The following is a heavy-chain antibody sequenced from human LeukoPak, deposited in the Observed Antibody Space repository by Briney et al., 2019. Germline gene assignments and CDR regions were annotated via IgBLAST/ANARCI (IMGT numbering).Heavy chain of an antibody. CDR2: INPNSGGT. D-gene: IGHD3-22*01. CDR3: ATDDSSGYYSGP. Sequence: ASVKVSFTASGYTFTAYYMAWVRQAPGQGLEWMGRINPNSGGTNYAQKFQGRVTMTRDTSISTAYMELSRLRSDDTAVYYCATDDSSGYYSGPWGQGTLVTVSS. J-gene: IGHJ5*02. V-gene: IGHV1-2*06. CDR1: GYTFTAYY.